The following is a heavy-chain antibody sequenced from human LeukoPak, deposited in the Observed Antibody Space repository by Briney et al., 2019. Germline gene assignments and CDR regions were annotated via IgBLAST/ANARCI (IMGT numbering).Heavy chain of an antibody. J-gene: IGHJ4*02. V-gene: IGHV3-23*01. Sequence: GGSLRLSCAASGFTFSDHYMDWVRQAPGKGLEWVSAISGSGGSTYYADSVKGRFTISRDNSKNTLYLQMNSLRAEDTAVYYCATGYSYGFFDYWGQGTLVTVSS. D-gene: IGHD5-18*01. CDR3: ATGYSYGFFDY. CDR2: ISGSGGST. CDR1: GFTFSDHY.